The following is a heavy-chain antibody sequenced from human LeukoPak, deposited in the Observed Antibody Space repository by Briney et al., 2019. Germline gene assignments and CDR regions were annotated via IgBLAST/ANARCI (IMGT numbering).Heavy chain of an antibody. D-gene: IGHD2-2*03. Sequence: SETLSLTCTVSGDSISRSSYWGWIRQSPGKGLEWIGTIYHSGSTYYNPSLKSRVTMSADTSTNQLSLRLRSVTAADTAVYYCACTLGYCSVTSCRAPFDTWGQGTLYTVSS. J-gene: IGHJ5*02. CDR3: ACTLGYCSVTSCRAPFDT. CDR2: IYHSGST. CDR1: GDSISRSSY. V-gene: IGHV4-39*01.